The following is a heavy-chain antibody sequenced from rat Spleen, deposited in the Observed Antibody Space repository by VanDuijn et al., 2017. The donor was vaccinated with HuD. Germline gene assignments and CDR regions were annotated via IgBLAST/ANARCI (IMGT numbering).Heavy chain of an antibody. CDR1: GFIFSDHY. V-gene: IGHV5-29*01. Sequence: EVQLVESDGGLVRPGRSLKLSCAASGFIFSDHYVAWVRQAPTKGLEWVATINYDGSSTFYRDSVRDRFTISRDNAKSTLFLQMDSLRSEDTATYYCATDGFYDGTYYAVYVMDAWGQGASVTVSS. CDR3: ATDGFYDGTYYAVYVMDA. J-gene: IGHJ4*01. CDR2: INYDGSST. D-gene: IGHD1-12*02.